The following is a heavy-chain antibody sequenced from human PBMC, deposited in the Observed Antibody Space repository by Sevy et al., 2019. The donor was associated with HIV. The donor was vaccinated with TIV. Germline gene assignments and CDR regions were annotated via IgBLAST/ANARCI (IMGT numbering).Heavy chain of an antibody. V-gene: IGHV1-2*06. D-gene: IGHD3-22*01. CDR1: GYTFTDYF. Sequence: ASVKVSCKASGYTFTDYFMHWVRQAPGQGLEWMGRINPNSGGTNYAQRFRGRVTMTRDTSISTAYMELSRLRSDDTAVYYCASLSGYYYDSSRYYNTDAFDIWGQGTMVTVSS. J-gene: IGHJ3*02. CDR3: ASLSGYYYDSSRYYNTDAFDI. CDR2: INPNSGGT.